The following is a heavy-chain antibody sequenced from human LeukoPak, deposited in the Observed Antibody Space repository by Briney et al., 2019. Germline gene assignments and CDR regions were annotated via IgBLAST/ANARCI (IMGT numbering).Heavy chain of an antibody. CDR2: INPNSGGT. J-gene: IGHJ4*02. CDR3: ARSYDQEGFFDY. V-gene: IGHV1-2*02. Sequence: GASVKVSCKASGYTFTGYYMHWVRQAPGQGLEWMGWINPNSGGTNYAQKFQGRVTITRDTSASTAYMELSSLRSEDMAVYYCARSYDQEGFFDYWGQGTLVTVSS. CDR1: GYTFTGYY. D-gene: IGHD3-22*01.